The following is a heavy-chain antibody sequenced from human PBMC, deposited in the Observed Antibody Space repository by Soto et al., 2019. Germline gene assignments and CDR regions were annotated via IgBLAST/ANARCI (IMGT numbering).Heavy chain of an antibody. J-gene: IGHJ6*03. V-gene: IGHV1-8*01. CDR3: ARGVDIVATAYYYYYYMDV. CDR2: MNPNSGNT. Sequence: ASVKVSCKASGYTFTRYGINWVRQATGQGLEWMGWMNPNSGNTGYAQKFQGRVTMTRNTSISTAYMELSSLRSEDTAVYYCARGVDIVATAYYYYYYMDVWGKGTTVTVSS. D-gene: IGHD5-12*01. CDR1: GYTFTRYG.